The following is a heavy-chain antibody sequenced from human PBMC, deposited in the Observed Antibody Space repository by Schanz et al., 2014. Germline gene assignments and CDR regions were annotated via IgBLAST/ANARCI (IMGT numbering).Heavy chain of an antibody. V-gene: IGHV3-23*04. Sequence: VQLVESGGGVVQPGRSLRLSRVASEFTFSTDALSLVRQAPGKGLEWVSAISGSGGSTYYADPVKGRFTISRDNSKNTLYLQMNSLRAEDTAVYYCAKGRFGELSAFDIWGQGTTVTVSS. D-gene: IGHD3-10*01. CDR1: EFTFSTDA. J-gene: IGHJ3*02. CDR3: AKGRFGELSAFDI. CDR2: ISGSGGST.